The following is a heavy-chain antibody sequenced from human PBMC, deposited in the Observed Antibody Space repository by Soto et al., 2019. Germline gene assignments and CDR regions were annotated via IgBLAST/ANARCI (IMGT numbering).Heavy chain of an antibody. D-gene: IGHD6-19*01. CDR2: ISCCGGST. CDR3: AKADGEQWLIPHLDN. CDR1: GFNFKKFA. V-gene: IGHV3-23*01. J-gene: IGHJ1*01. Sequence: EVQLLESGGGVVQPGGSLRLSCEASGFNFKKFAMGWVRQAPGEGLEWVSGISCCGGSTFYADSVKGRFSLARDDSKNTLSLQLNSLRVEDTAHYCCAKADGEQWLIPHLDNWGQGTQVTVS.